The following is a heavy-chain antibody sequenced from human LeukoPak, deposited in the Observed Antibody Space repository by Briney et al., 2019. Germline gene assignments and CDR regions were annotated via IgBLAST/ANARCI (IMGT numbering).Heavy chain of an antibody. CDR3: AKWGLWFGESHAFDI. D-gene: IGHD3-10*01. CDR2: ISGSGGST. CDR1: GFTFSSYA. J-gene: IGHJ3*02. Sequence: GGSLRLSCAASGFTFSSYAMSWVRQAPGKGLEWVSAISGSGGSTYYADSVKGRFTIPRDNSKNTLYLQMNSLRAEDTAVYYCAKWGLWFGESHAFDIWGQGTMVTVSS. V-gene: IGHV3-23*01.